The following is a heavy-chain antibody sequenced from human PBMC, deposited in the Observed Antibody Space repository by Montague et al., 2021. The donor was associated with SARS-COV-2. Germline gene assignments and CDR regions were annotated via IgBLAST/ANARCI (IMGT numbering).Heavy chain of an antibody. Sequence: SMSLSCAASGFIVSANYMTWVRQAPGKGLEWVSVMYSSGTIYYADSVRGRFTISRDNSKNTLYLQMNSLRADDTAVYYCAGKVLVGTGNYGMDVWGQGTTVTVSS. V-gene: IGHV3-53*01. D-gene: IGHD1-1*01. CDR1: GFIVSANY. CDR3: AGKVLVGTGNYGMDV. J-gene: IGHJ6*02. CDR2: MYSSGTI.